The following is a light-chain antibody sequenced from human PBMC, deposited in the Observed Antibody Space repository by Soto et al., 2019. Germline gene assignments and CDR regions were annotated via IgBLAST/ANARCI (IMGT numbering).Light chain of an antibody. CDR3: CSDAGSSTWV. V-gene: IGLV2-23*01. CDR1: SSDVGGYNL. Sequence: QSVLTQPASVSGSPGQSITISCTGTSSDVGGYNLVSWYQQYPGKAHKLMIYDDTKRPSGVSNRFSGSKSGYTASLTISGLQAEDEAYYHCCSDAGSSTWVFGGGTQLTVL. J-gene: IGLJ3*02. CDR2: DDT.